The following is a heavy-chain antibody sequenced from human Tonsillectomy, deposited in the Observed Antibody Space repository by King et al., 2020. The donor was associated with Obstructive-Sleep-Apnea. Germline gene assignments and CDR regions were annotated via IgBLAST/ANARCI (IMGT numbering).Heavy chain of an antibody. CDR2: IYPGGDSDT. Sequence: VQLVESGAEVKMPGESLKISCKGSGYSFTTYWIGWVRQRPGKGLEWMGLIYPGGDSDTRYSPSFQGQVTISADKSVNTAYLQWSSLKASDTAMYYCARLSVTIDYWGQGTLVTVSS. CDR1: GYSFTTYW. V-gene: IGHV5-51*01. CDR3: ARLSVTIDY. J-gene: IGHJ4*02. D-gene: IGHD4-17*01.